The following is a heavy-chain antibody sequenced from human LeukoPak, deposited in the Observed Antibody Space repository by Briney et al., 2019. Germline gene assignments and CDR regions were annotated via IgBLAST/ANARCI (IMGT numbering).Heavy chain of an antibody. V-gene: IGHV4-34*01. CDR3: ARFPRWFDP. CDR2: IDHSGST. CDR1: GGSFSGYY. J-gene: IGHJ5*02. Sequence: SETLSLTCGVYGGSFSGYYWNWIRQPPGKGLEWIGEIDHSGSTNYNPSLRSRVTISVDTSKNQFSLKLSSVTAADTAVYYCARFPRWFDPWGQGTLVTVSS.